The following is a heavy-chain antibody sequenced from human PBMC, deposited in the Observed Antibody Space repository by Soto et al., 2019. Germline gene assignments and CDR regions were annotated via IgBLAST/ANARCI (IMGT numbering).Heavy chain of an antibody. V-gene: IGHV1-46*01. CDR1: GNTFTNYY. D-gene: IGHD2-21*02. CDR2: INPSGGHT. J-gene: IGHJ4*02. CDR3: ARGGHVVVVTAAFDY. Sequence: QVQLMQSGAEVKKPGASVKVSCKASGNTFTNYYIHWVRQAPGQGLEWMGTINPSGGHTTYAQKFLGGGTXPXXXSXXTLYLELNSRRFFDTAVYYCARGGHVVVVTAAFDYWGKGTLVTVSS.